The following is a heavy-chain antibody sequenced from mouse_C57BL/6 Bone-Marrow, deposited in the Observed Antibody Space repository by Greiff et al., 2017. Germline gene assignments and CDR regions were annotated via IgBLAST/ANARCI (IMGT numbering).Heavy chain of an antibody. J-gene: IGHJ3*01. Sequence: QVQLQQSGPGLVQPSQSLSITCTVSGFSLTSYGVHWVRQSPGKGLEWLGVIWSGGSTDYNASFISILSIIEDNSKSQFFFKMNRQQADDTAIYYCARSDCFWFAYWGQGTLVTVSA. CDR2: IWSGGST. V-gene: IGHV2-2*01. CDR3: ARSDCFWFAY. CDR1: GFSLTSYG.